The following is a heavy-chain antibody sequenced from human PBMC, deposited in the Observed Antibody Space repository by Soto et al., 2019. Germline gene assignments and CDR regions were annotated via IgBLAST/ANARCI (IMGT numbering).Heavy chain of an antibody. J-gene: IGHJ4*02. CDR3: ASRGSTVTSGYVNTDYDNRQFKY. V-gene: IGHV1-3*01. Sequence: ASVKVSCKASGYTFTSYAMHWVRQAPGQRLEWMGWINAGNGNTNYAQKFQGRVTMTRDTSASTAYMELSSLRSEDTAVYYCASRGSTVTSGYVNTDYDNRQFKYWGQGTLVSVS. CDR1: GYTFTSYA. D-gene: IGHD4-17*01. CDR2: INAGNGNT.